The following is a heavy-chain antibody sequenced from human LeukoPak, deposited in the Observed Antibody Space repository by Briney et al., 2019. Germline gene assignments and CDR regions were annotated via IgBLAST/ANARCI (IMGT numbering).Heavy chain of an antibody. J-gene: IGHJ5*02. Sequence: ASVKVSCKASGYTFTSYGISGVRQAPGQGLEWMGWISAYNGNTNYAQKLQGRVTMTTDTSTSTAYMELRSLRSDDTAVYYCARDWSIAVAGTLFDPWGQGTLVTVSS. CDR1: GYTFTSYG. CDR2: ISAYNGNT. V-gene: IGHV1-18*01. CDR3: ARDWSIAVAGTLFDP. D-gene: IGHD6-19*01.